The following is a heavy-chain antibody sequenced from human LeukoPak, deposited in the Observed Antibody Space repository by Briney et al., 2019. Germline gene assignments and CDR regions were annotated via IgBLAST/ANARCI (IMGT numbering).Heavy chain of an antibody. Sequence: NPSETLSLTCTVSGYSISSGHYWGWIRQPPGKGLEWIGSIYEGETTYYNPSLETRLTISLDTSKNQFSLKLSSVTAADTAVYYCASNWSDFDYWGQGILVTVSS. D-gene: IGHD1-1*01. CDR3: ASNWSDFDY. CDR2: IYEGETT. V-gene: IGHV4-38-2*02. CDR1: GYSISSGHY. J-gene: IGHJ4*02.